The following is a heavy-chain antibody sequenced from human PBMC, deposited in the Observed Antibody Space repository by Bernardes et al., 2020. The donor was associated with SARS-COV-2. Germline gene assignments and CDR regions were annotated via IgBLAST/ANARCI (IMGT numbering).Heavy chain of an antibody. CDR3: ARDDRRLCTASSCQTIGLDV. J-gene: IGHJ3*01. V-gene: IGHV1-18*01. D-gene: IGHD3-10*02. CDR2: ISGSDGKT. CDR1: GYTLRSYG. Sequence: ASVKVSCKTSGYTLRSYGISWVREAPGQGLEWMGWISGSDGKTNYAAKYQGRVSMTLDKGASSAYMELRGLGSDDTAVYYCARDDRRLCTASSCQTIGLDVWGQGTKVVVSS.